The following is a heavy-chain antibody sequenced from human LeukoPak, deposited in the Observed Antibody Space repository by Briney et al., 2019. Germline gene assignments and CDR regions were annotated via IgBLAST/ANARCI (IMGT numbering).Heavy chain of an antibody. J-gene: IGHJ4*02. V-gene: IGHV3-48*01. CDR3: ARDRGSYSRYFDY. CDR1: GFTFSSYS. Sequence: GGSLRLSCAASGFTFSSYSMSWVRQVPGKGLEWVSYVSSSSNTIYYADSVKGRFTISRDNAKNSLYLQMNSPRAEDTAVYYCARDRGSYSRYFDYWGQGTLVTVSS. CDR2: VSSSSNTI. D-gene: IGHD1-26*01.